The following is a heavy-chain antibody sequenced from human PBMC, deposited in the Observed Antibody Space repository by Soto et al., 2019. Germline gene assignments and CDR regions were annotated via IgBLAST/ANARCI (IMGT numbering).Heavy chain of an antibody. CDR3: ARETADSSGYYYVY. CDR1: GYTFTGYY. J-gene: IGHJ4*02. D-gene: IGHD3-22*01. CDR2: INPNSGGT. Sequence: ASVKVSCKASGYTFTGYYMHWVRQAPGQGLEWMGWINPNSGGTNYAQKFQGRVTMTRDTSISTAYMELSRLRSDDTAVYYCARETADSSGYYYVYWGQGTLVTVS. V-gene: IGHV1-2*02.